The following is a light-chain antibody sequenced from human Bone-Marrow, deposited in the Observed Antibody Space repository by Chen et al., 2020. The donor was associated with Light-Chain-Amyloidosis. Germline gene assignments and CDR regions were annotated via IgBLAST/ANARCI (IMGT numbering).Light chain of an antibody. J-gene: IGLJ1*01. CDR2: AVS. Sequence: QSALTQPASVSGSPGQSITISCTGTSGDVGTYNYVSWYQQHPGKAPKVMIYAVSNRPSGVSKRFSGSKSGNTASLTISGLLAEDEADYYCSSFTSSSSYVFGPGTKVTVL. CDR1: SGDVGTYNY. V-gene: IGLV2-14*01. CDR3: SSFTSSSSYV.